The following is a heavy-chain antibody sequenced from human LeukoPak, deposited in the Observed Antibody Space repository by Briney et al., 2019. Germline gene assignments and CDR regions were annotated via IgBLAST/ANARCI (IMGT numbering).Heavy chain of an antibody. Sequence: SETLSLTCTVSGGSISSYYWSCLRQPPGRGLEGIGYIYTSGSTNYNRSLKSPVTQPEDTSKNQFSLKLSSVTATDTAVYYCARHFGETGPPVGGYYYYYMDVWGKGTTVTVSS. V-gene: IGHV4-4*08. D-gene: IGHD7-27*01. J-gene: IGHJ6*03. CDR3: ARHFGETGPPVGGYYYYYMDV. CDR2: IYTSGST. CDR1: GGSISSYY.